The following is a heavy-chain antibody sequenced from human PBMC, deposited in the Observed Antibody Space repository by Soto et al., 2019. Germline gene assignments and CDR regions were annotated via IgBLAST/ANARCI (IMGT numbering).Heavy chain of an antibody. Sequence: ASVKVSCKASGYTFTSYGISWVRQAPGQGLEWMGWISAYNGNTNYAQKLQGRVTMTTDTSTSTAYMELRSLRSDDTTVYYCARVQYSSGWYAFDYWGQGTLVTV. CDR2: ISAYNGNT. D-gene: IGHD6-19*01. J-gene: IGHJ4*02. CDR1: GYTFTSYG. CDR3: ARVQYSSGWYAFDY. V-gene: IGHV1-18*01.